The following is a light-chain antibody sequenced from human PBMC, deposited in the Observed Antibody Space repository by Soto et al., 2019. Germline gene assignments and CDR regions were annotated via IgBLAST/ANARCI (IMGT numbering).Light chain of an antibody. Sequence: EIVVTQSPATLSLSPGERATLSCRASQSVSSYLAWYQQKPGQAPRLLNYDASNRATGIPARFSGSGSGTDFTLSISSLEPEDFAVYYCQQRSNWQGVTCGGGTKVEIK. CDR3: QQRSNWQGVT. J-gene: IGKJ4*01. CDR1: QSVSSY. CDR2: DAS. V-gene: IGKV3-11*01.